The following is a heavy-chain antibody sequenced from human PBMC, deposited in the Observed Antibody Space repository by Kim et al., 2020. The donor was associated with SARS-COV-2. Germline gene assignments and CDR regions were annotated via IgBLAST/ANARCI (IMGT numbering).Heavy chain of an antibody. Sequence: SETLSLTCTVSGGSISSSSYYWGWIRQPPGKGLEWIGSIYYSGSTYYNPSLKSRVTISVDTSKNQFSLKLSSVTAADTAVYYCARHAQAYYDYFWGSYRYLGYFDYWGQGTLVTVSS. CDR1: GGSISSSSYY. J-gene: IGHJ4*02. D-gene: IGHD3-16*02. V-gene: IGHV4-39*01. CDR2: IYYSGST. CDR3: ARHAQAYYDYFWGSYRYLGYFDY.